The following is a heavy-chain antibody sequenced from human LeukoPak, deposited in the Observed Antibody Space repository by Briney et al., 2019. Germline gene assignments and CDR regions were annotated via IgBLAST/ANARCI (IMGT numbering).Heavy chain of an antibody. CDR3: SRDCWNYDRRMRLCYMDV. CDR2: INWNGGST. V-gene: IGHV3-20*04. J-gene: IGHJ6*04. Sequence: PGGSLRLSCAASGFTFDDYGMSWVRQAPEKGLEWVSGINWNGGSTGYADSVKGRFTISRDNAKNSLYLQMNSLRAEDTALYYCSRDCWNYDRRMRLCYMDVWGKGTTVTVSS. D-gene: IGHD3-22*01. CDR1: GFTFDDYG.